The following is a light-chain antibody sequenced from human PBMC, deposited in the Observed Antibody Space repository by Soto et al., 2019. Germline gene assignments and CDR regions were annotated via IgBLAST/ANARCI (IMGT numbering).Light chain of an antibody. CDR2: DVS. V-gene: IGLV2-11*01. CDR3: CSYAGSYRV. CDR1: SSDVGGYNY. Sequence: QSALTQPRSVSGSPGQSVTISCTGTSSDVGGYNYVSWYQQHPGKAPKLMIYDVSKRPSGVPDRFSGSKSGNTASLTISGLQAEDEADYYCCSYAGSYRVLGGGTKLPVL. J-gene: IGLJ2*01.